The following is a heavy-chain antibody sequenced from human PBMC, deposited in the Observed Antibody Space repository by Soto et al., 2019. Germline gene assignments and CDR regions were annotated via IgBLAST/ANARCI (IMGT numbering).Heavy chain of an antibody. CDR3: ASPWDYCISTSCSTWA. D-gene: IGHD2-2*01. V-gene: IGHV3-30*09. CDR2: ISYDGNNK. J-gene: IGHJ4*02. Sequence: QVQLVESGGGVVQPGRSLRLSCAASGFTFSSHAMHWVRQAPGKGLEWVAVISYDGNNKYYADSVKGRFAISRDNSKNTLYLQMNSLRAEDTAVYYCASPWDYCISTSCSTWAWGQGTLVTVSS. CDR1: GFTFSSHA.